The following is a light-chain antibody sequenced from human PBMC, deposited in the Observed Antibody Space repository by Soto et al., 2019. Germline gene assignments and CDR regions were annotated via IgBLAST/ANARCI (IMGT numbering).Light chain of an antibody. CDR2: AAS. CDR3: QQGNSFPVT. Sequence: DIQMTQSPSSVSASVGDRVTITCRASQGISNWLAWYQQKPGKAPKLLIYAASSLQSGVPSRFSGSGSGTDFTLTISSLQPEDSATYSCQQGNSFPVTFGQGTRLEIK. CDR1: QGISNW. J-gene: IGKJ5*01. V-gene: IGKV1-12*01.